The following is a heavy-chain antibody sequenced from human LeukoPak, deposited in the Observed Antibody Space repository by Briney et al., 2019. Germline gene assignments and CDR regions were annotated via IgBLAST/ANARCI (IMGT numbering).Heavy chain of an antibody. CDR2: LNPNSGGT. CDR3: ARAYCSGGSCYDREFDY. D-gene: IGHD2-15*01. CDR1: GYTFTGYY. Sequence: ASVKVSCKASGYTFTGYYMHWVRQAPGQGLEWMGWLNPNSGGTNYAQKFQGWVTMTRDTSISTAYMELSRLRSDDTAVYYCARAYCSGGSCYDREFDYWGQGTLVTVSS. V-gene: IGHV1-2*04. J-gene: IGHJ4*02.